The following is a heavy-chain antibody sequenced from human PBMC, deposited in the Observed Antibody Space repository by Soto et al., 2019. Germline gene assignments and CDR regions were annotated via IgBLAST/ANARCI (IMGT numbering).Heavy chain of an antibody. V-gene: IGHV3-7*05. CDR2: IKEDGSES. CDR3: AKDVR. Sequence: EVQLVESGGDLVQPGGSLRLSCAASGFTFSTRWVSWVRQAPGKGLEWVANIKEDGSESYYADSVKGRFTISRDNAKSSLYLRMNGMRVEETALYYCAKDVRWGQGTLVTVSS. CDR1: GFTFSTRW. J-gene: IGHJ4*02.